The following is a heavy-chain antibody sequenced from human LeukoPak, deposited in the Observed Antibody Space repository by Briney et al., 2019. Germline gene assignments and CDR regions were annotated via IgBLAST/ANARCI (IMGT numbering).Heavy chain of an antibody. CDR2: INTNTGNP. J-gene: IGHJ5*02. D-gene: IGHD6-6*01. CDR1: GYTFTSYA. V-gene: IGHV7-4-1*02. CDR3: ARSRLIAARSWFDP. Sequence: ASVKVSCKASGYTFTSYAMNWVRQAPGQGLEWMGWINTNTGNPTYAQGFTGRFVFSLDTSVSTAYLQISSLKAEDTTVYYCARSRLIAARSWFDPWGQGTLVTVSS.